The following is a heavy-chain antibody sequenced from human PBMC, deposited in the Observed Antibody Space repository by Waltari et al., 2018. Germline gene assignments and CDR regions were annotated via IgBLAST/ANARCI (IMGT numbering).Heavy chain of an antibody. V-gene: IGHV2-5*01. Sequence: QITLKESGPTLVKPTQPLTLTCTFSGFSLNTHEVGVGWIRQPPGKALEWLAIIYWNDDERYSPSLKSRLTITQDTSKNQLVLTMTNMEAVDTATYYCASQSYCGGDCSPPYFDYWGQGILVTVSS. CDR3: ASQSYCGGDCSPPYFDY. CDR2: IYWNDDE. CDR1: GFSLNTHEVG. J-gene: IGHJ4*02. D-gene: IGHD2-21*01.